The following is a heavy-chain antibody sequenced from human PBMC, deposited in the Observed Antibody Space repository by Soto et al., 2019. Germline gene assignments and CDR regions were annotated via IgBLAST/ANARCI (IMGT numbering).Heavy chain of an antibody. CDR3: ARDRCSSTSCYFDY. Sequence: LRLSCAASGFTFSSYGMHWVRQAPGKGLEWVAVIWYDGSNKYYADSVKGRFTISRDNSKNTLYLQMNSLRAEDTAVYYCARDRCSSTSCYFDYWGQGTLVTVSS. J-gene: IGHJ4*02. CDR1: GFTFSSYG. CDR2: IWYDGSNK. V-gene: IGHV3-33*01. D-gene: IGHD2-2*01.